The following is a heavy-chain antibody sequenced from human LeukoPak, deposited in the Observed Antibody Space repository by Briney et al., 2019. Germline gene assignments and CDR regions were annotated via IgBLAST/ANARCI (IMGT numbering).Heavy chain of an antibody. CDR1: GYTLTELS. V-gene: IGHV1-24*01. D-gene: IGHD1-26*01. CDR2: FDPEDGET. Sequence: ASVKVSCKVSGYTLTELSMHWVRQAPGKGLEWMGGFDPEDGETIYAQKFQGRVTMTTDTSTSTAYMELRSLRSDDTAVYYCARSPEGGATSYWGQGTLVTVSS. J-gene: IGHJ4*02. CDR3: ARSPEGGATSY.